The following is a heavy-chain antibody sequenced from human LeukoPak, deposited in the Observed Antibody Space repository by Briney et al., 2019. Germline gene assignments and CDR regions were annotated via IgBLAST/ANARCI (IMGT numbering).Heavy chain of an antibody. D-gene: IGHD3-22*01. Sequence: GGALRLSCAASGFTFSSYGMHWVRQAPGKGLEWVAVISYDGSNKYYADSVKGRFTISRDNSKTTLYLQMNSLRAEDTAVYYCATQVISGYYPEKIDYWGQGTLVTVSS. V-gene: IGHV3-30*03. CDR1: GFTFSSYG. CDR2: ISYDGSNK. CDR3: ATQVISGYYPEKIDY. J-gene: IGHJ4*02.